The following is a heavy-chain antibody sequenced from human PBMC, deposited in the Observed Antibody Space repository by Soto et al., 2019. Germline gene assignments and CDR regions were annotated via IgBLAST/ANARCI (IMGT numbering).Heavy chain of an antibody. CDR3: TTLYGDYDNLDY. CDR2: IKSKTDGGTT. CDR1: GFTFSNAW. J-gene: IGHJ4*02. Sequence: GGTLRLSCAASGFTFSNAWMSWVRQAPGKGLEWVGRIKSKTDGGTTDYAAPVKGRFTISRDDSKNTLYLQMNSLKTEDTAVYYCTTLYGDYDNLDYWGQGTLVTVSS. D-gene: IGHD4-17*01. V-gene: IGHV3-15*01.